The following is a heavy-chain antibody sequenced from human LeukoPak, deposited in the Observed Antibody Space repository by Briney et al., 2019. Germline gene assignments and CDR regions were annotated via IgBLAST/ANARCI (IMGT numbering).Heavy chain of an antibody. D-gene: IGHD3-22*01. CDR2: IIPIFGTA. CDR1: GGTFSSYA. V-gene: IGHV1-69*06. Sequence: GASVKVSCKASGGTFSSYAISWVRQAPGQGPEWMGRIIPIFGTANFAQKFQGRVTINADKSTSTAYMELSSLRFEDTAVYYCAREPPPNYYDSSGYRINTFDIWGQGTMVTVSS. J-gene: IGHJ3*02. CDR3: AREPPPNYYDSSGYRINTFDI.